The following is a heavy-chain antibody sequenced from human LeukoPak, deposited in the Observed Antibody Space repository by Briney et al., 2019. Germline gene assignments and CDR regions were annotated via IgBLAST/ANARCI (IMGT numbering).Heavy chain of an antibody. CDR2: IWSDGSNR. D-gene: IGHD4-11*01. Sequence: PGGSLRLSCAASGFIFSHYGMHWVRQAPGKGLEWVAVIWSDGSNRFYAGSVKGRFTISRDNAQNTVFLQINSLRAEDTTMYYCARDAQRGFDYSNSLRYRGQGTLVTVSS. CDR1: GFIFSHYG. CDR3: ARDAQRGFDYSNSLRY. J-gene: IGHJ4*01. V-gene: IGHV3-33*01.